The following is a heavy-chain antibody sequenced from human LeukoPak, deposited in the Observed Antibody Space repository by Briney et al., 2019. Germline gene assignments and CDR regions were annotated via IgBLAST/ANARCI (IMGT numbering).Heavy chain of an antibody. Sequence: SVKVSCKASGGTFSSYAISWVRQAPGQGLEWIGGIIPIFGTANYAQKLQGRVTITTDESTSTAYMELSSLRSEDTAVYYCARDRGGSYPDYYYYYMDVWGKGTTVTVSS. V-gene: IGHV1-69*05. D-gene: IGHD1-26*01. CDR2: IIPIFGTA. CDR3: ARDRGGSYPDYYYYYMDV. CDR1: GGTFSSYA. J-gene: IGHJ6*03.